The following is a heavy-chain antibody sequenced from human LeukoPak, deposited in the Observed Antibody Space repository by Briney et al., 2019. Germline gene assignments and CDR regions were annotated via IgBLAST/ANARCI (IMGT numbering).Heavy chain of an antibody. CDR3: AKDTGDSSGYSTPFDY. V-gene: IGHV3-9*01. J-gene: IGHJ4*02. Sequence: GGSLRLSCAASGFTFDDYAMHWVRQAPGKGLEWVSGISWNSGSIGYADSVKGRFTISRDNAKNSLYLQMNSLRAEDTALYYCAKDTGDSSGYSTPFDYWGQGTLVTVSS. CDR2: ISWNSGSI. D-gene: IGHD3-22*01. CDR1: GFTFDDYA.